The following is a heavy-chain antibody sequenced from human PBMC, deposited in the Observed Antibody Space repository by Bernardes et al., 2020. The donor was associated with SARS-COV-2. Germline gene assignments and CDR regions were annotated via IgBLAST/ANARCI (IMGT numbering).Heavy chain of an antibody. CDR3: ARTGDDF. CDR2: IKQDGSEK. J-gene: IGHJ4*02. V-gene: IGHV3-7*04. CDR1: GFTFSRYW. Sequence: GWSLSLSCAASGFTFSRYWMVWVRQAPGKGLEWVANIKQDGSEKYYVDSVKGRFTISRDNAKNSLYLQMNSLRGEDTAVYYCARTGDDFWGQGTLVTVSS.